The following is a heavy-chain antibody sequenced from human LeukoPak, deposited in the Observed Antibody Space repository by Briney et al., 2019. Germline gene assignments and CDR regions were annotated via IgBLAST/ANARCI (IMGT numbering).Heavy chain of an antibody. Sequence: GGSLRLSCAASGFTFSNYWMSWVRQAPGKGLEWVANIKQDGSEKCYVDSVKGRFTISRDNAKNSLYLQMNSLRAEDTAVYYCARDRWELLSNSYHYCGLDIWGQGTTVTVSS. CDR1: GFTFSNYW. V-gene: IGHV3-7*01. CDR3: ARDRWELLSNSYHYCGLDI. CDR2: IKQDGSEK. D-gene: IGHD2-15*01. J-gene: IGHJ6*02.